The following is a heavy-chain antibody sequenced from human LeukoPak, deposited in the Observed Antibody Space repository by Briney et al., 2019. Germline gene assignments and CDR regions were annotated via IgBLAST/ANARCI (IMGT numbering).Heavy chain of an antibody. CDR3: ARDLSYDYVWGSYRYTGFDY. D-gene: IGHD3-16*02. CDR2: INHSGST. CDR1: GYSISSGYY. J-gene: IGHJ4*02. Sequence: PSETLSLTCTVSGYSISSGYYWGWIRQPPGKGLEWITEINHSGSTNYNPSLKSRVTISVDTSKNQFSLKLSSVTAADTAVYYCARDLSYDYVWGSYRYTGFDYWGQGTLVTVSS. V-gene: IGHV4-38-2*02.